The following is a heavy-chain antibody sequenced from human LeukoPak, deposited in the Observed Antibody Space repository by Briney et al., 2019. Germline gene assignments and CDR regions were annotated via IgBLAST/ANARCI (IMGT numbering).Heavy chain of an antibody. V-gene: IGHV1-46*01. J-gene: IGHJ4*02. CDR1: GYTFTSYH. CDR2: INPSGGST. CDR3: ARGASSIVVMTATQESFFDY. Sequence: ASVTVSCKASGYTFTSYHMHWVRQAPGQGLEYVWMGKINPSGGSTVYAQKFQGRVIMTRDTSTSTVYMELTSLTSADTAVYYCARGASSIVVMTATQESFFDYWGQGTLVTVSS. D-gene: IGHD2-21*02.